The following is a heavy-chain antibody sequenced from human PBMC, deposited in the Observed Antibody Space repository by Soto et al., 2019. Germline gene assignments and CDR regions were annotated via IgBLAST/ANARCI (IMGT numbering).Heavy chain of an antibody. Sequence: ASVKVSCKASGYIFTSYGINWLRQAPGQGLEWLGWIGLYIHNTNYAQKFQGRVTITTDTSTSTVYMELRSLTSDDTAVYYCARGAFDYGSGSDYNTPFDYWGQGTMVTVYS. D-gene: IGHD3-10*01. CDR1: GYIFTSYG. V-gene: IGHV1-18*04. J-gene: IGHJ4*02. CDR2: IGLYIHNT. CDR3: ARGAFDYGSGSDYNTPFDY.